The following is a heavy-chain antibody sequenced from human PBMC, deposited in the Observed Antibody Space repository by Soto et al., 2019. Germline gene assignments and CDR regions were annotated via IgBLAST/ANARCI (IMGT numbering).Heavy chain of an antibody. CDR3: SKGRHGSGSYYSPLDV. J-gene: IGHJ6*04. Sequence: PGGSLRLSCAASGLTFSSYAMSWVRQAPGKGLEWVSAISGSGGSTYYADSVKGRFTISRDNSKNTLYLQMNSLRAEDTAVYYCSKGRHGSGSYYSPLDVWGKGTTVTVSS. CDR1: GLTFSSYA. D-gene: IGHD3-10*01. CDR2: ISGSGGST. V-gene: IGHV3-23*01.